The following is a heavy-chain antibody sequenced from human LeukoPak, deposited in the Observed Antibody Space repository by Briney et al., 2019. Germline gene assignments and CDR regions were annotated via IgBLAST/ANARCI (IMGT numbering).Heavy chain of an antibody. V-gene: IGHV4-59*12. CDR3: ARGDRVAAADY. CDR2: IYYSGST. CDR1: GGAISRYY. J-gene: IGHJ4*02. Sequence: PSETLSLTCSVSGGAISRYYWSWIRQPPGKGLEWIGYIYYSGSTNYNPSLKSRVTISVDTSKNQFSLKLSSVTAADTAVYYCARGDRVAAADYWGQGTLVTVSS. D-gene: IGHD6-13*01.